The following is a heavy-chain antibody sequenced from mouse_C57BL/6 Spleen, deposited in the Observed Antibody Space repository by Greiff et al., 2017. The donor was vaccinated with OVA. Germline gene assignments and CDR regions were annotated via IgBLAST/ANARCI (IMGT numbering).Heavy chain of an antibody. CDR3: ARPDIYDDYDGFAY. J-gene: IGHJ3*01. CDR1: GFTFSDYG. V-gene: IGHV5-17*01. D-gene: IGHD2-4*01. Sequence: EVKLVESGGGLVKPGGSLKLSCAASGFTFSDYGMHWVRQAPEKGLEWVAYISSGSSTIYYADTVKGRFTISRDNAKNTLFLQRTSLRSEDTAMYYCARPDIYDDYDGFAYWGQGTLVTVSA. CDR2: ISSGSSTI.